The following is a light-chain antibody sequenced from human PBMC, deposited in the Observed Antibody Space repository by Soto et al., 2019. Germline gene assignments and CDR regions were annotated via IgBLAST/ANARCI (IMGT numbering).Light chain of an antibody. CDR3: QQYGSSRT. Sequence: EIVLTHAPGTLSLYPGERATLSCRASQSVSSSYLAWYQQKPGQAPRLLIYGASSRATGIPDRFSGSGSGTDFTLTISRLEPEDFAVYYCQQYGSSRTFGQGTKVDSK. V-gene: IGKV3-20*01. CDR2: GAS. CDR1: QSVSSSY. J-gene: IGKJ1*01.